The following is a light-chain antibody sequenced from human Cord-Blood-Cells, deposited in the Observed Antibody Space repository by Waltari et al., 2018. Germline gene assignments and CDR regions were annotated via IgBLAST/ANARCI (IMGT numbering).Light chain of an antibody. CDR3: QQYKNRRT. CDR2: GAS. Sequence: EIVMTQSPATLSVSPGERATLSCRASQRVSSNLAWYQPKPGQAPGLLIYGASTRATGVPAMFSGSGSGAEFTLTIISLQSEDVAVYYCQQYKNRRTFGQGTKVEIK. CDR1: QRVSSN. V-gene: IGKV3-15*01. J-gene: IGKJ1*01.